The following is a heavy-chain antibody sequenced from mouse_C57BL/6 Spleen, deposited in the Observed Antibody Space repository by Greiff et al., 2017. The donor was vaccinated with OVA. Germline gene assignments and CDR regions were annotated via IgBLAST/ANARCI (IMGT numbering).Heavy chain of an antibody. V-gene: IGHV1-15*01. CDR2: IDPETGGT. CDR1: GYTFTDYE. D-gene: IGHD2-5*01. CDR3: TRVGSYYSNY. J-gene: IGHJ2*01. Sequence: VQLQQSGAELVRPGASVTLSCQASGYTFTDYEMHWVKQTPVHGLEWIGAIDPETGGTAYNQKFKGKAILTADKSSSTAYMELRSLTSEDSAVYYCTRVGSYYSNYWGQGTTLTVAS.